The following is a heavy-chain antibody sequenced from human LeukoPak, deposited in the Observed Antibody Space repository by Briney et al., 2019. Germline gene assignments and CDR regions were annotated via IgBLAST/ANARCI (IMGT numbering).Heavy chain of an antibody. J-gene: IGHJ4*02. V-gene: IGHV3-64D*06. Sequence: GGSLRLSCSVSGFTFSTYVMHWVRPAPGKGLEYVSAISSNGDNTYYADSVKGRFTISRDNSKNTLYLQMSSLRADDTAAYYCVRGTGYWGQGTLVTVSS. CDR2: ISSNGDNT. CDR3: VRGTGY. CDR1: GFTFSTYV.